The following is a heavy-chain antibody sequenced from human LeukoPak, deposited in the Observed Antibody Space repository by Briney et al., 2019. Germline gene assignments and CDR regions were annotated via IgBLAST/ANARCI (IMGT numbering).Heavy chain of an antibody. CDR3: ARDIGYCSGGSCANWFDP. D-gene: IGHD2-15*01. CDR1: GYTFTGYY. J-gene: IGHJ5*02. Sequence: ASVKASCKASGYTFTGYYMHWVRQAAGQGVEWMGWINPNSGCTNYAQKMQSKDTMTRDTSISTAYMELSRLISDDTAVYYCARDIGYCSGGSCANWFDPWGQGTLVTVSS. CDR2: INPNSGCT. V-gene: IGHV1-2*02.